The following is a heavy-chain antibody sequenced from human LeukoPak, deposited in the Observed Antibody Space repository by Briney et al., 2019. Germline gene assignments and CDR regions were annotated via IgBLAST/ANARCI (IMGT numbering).Heavy chain of an antibody. CDR2: ISISSNYI. Sequence: PGGSLRLACAASGFTFSRYSMNWVRQAPGKGLEWVSSISISSNYIYHPDSLKGRFTISRDNAKNSLYLQINSLRAEDTAVYYCVRRAGAYSHPYDYWGQGTLVTVSS. CDR1: GFTFSRYS. D-gene: IGHD4/OR15-4a*01. J-gene: IGHJ4*02. V-gene: IGHV3-21*04. CDR3: VRRAGAYSHPYDY.